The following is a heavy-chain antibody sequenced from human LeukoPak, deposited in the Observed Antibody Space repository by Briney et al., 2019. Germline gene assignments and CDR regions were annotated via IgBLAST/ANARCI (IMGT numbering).Heavy chain of an antibody. CDR3: ARGGWYEDYYYGMDV. D-gene: IGHD6-19*01. V-gene: IGHV3-30-3*01. CDR2: ISYDGSNK. CDR1: GFTFSSYA. J-gene: IGHJ6*02. Sequence: QSGGSLGLSCAASGFTFSSYAMHWVRQAPGKGLEWVAVISYDGSNKYYADSVKGRFTISRDNSKNTLYLQMNSLRAEDTAVYYCARGGWYEDYYYGMDVWGQGTTVTVSS.